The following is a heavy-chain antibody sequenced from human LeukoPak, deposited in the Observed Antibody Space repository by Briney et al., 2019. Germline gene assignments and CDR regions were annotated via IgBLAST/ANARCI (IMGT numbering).Heavy chain of an antibody. Sequence: GGSLRLSCAASGFTFDDYGMSWVRQAPGKGLEWVSGINWNGGSTGYADSVKGRFTISRDNAKNSLYLQMNSLRAEDTALYYCARDSAMGFGEFLYYYGMDVWGQGTTVTVSS. J-gene: IGHJ6*02. CDR3: ARDSAMGFGEFLYYYGMDV. CDR2: INWNGGST. V-gene: IGHV3-20*04. CDR1: GFTFDDYG. D-gene: IGHD3-10*01.